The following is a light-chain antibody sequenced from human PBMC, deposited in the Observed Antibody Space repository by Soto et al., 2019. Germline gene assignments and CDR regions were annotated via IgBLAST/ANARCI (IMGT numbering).Light chain of an antibody. Sequence: DIQMTQSPSTLSASVGDRVTNTCRASKSISSWLAWYQQKPGKAPKLLIYDASSLESGVPSRFSGSGSGTEFTLTISSLQPDDFATYYCQQYNSYSWTFGQGTKVDIK. CDR3: QQYNSYSWT. CDR1: KSISSW. CDR2: DAS. J-gene: IGKJ1*01. V-gene: IGKV1-5*01.